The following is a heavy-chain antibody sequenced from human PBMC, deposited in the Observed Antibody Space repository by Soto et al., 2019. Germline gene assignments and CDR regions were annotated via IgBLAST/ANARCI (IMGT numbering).Heavy chain of an antibody. D-gene: IGHD5-18*01. CDR3: ARDTGYTFGSLNY. CDR2: MNAGVGNT. Sequence: HVELVQSGADVKKPGASVTISCKASGYTFTDYALHWVRQAPGQRLEWMGWMNAGVGNTLYSQKFQGRITITRDTSASTAYMELNSLKSEDTTIYYCARDTGYTFGSLNYWGPGTRVTVSS. V-gene: IGHV1-3*01. J-gene: IGHJ4*02. CDR1: GYTFTDYA.